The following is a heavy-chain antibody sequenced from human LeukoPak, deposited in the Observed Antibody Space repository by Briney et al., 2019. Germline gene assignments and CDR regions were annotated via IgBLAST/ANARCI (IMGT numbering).Heavy chain of an antibody. J-gene: IGHJ5*02. CDR1: GGTFSSYA. CDR3: AGDKEHRTYYDFWSGYYGFDP. D-gene: IGHD3-3*01. Sequence: SVKVSCKASGGTFSSYAISWVRQAPGQGLEWMGGIIPIFGTANYAQKFQGRVTITTDESTSTAYMELSSLRSEDTAVYYCAGDKEHRTYYDFWSGYYGFDPWGQGTLVTVSS. V-gene: IGHV1-69*05. CDR2: IIPIFGTA.